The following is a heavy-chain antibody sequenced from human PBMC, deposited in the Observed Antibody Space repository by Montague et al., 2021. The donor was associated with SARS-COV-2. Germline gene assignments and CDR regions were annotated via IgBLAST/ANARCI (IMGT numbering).Heavy chain of an antibody. Sequence: SKTLSLTCSVPGFSISSGFYWAWIRQSPGKGPEWIGTVYHSGYTHYNPSLKGRVTVSIDTSKNQFSLTVTSVTAADTAVYFCARRGYTGSDYFDYWGQGTLVTVSS. V-gene: IGHV4-38-2*01. CDR2: VYHSGYT. CDR3: ARRGYTGSDYFDY. D-gene: IGHD5-12*01. J-gene: IGHJ4*02. CDR1: GFSISSGFY.